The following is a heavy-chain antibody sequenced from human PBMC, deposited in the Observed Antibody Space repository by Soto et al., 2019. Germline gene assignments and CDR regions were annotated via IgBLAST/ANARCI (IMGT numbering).Heavy chain of an antibody. V-gene: IGHV3-33*01. J-gene: IGHJ6*02. D-gene: IGHD6-6*01. CDR3: ASDQGSYGMDV. Sequence: QVQLVESGGGVVQPGRSLRLSCAGSVFTFSSYGMHWVRHAPGKGLEWVAVIWYDGSNKYYADSVKGRFTISRDNSKNTLYLQMNSLRAEDTAVYYCASDQGSYGMDVWGQGTTVTVSS. CDR1: VFTFSSYG. CDR2: IWYDGSNK.